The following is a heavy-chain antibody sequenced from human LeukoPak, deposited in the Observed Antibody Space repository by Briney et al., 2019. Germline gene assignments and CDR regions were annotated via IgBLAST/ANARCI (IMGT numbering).Heavy chain of an antibody. Sequence: SETLSLTCTVSGGSISSFYWSWIRQPPGKGLEWIGYIYYSGITNYNPSLKSRVTISVDTSKNQFSLNLSSVTAADTAVYYCAGLGASGNGYLSWFDPWGQGTLVTVSS. J-gene: IGHJ5*02. CDR1: GGSISSFY. V-gene: IGHV4-59*01. CDR2: IYYSGIT. CDR3: AGLGASGNGYLSWFDP. D-gene: IGHD3-22*01.